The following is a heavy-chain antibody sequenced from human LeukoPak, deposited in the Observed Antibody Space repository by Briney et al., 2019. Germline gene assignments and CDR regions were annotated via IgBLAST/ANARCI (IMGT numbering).Heavy chain of an antibody. CDR2: ISSSSSYI. J-gene: IGHJ4*02. CDR3: AREYNSNWKPCDY. CDR1: GFTFSTYS. Sequence: GGSLRLSCAASGFTFSTYSMNWVRQAPGKGLEWVSSISSSSSYIYYADSVKGRFTISRDNAKHSLYLQMNSLRAEDTAVYYCAREYNSNWKPCDYWGQGTLVTVSS. D-gene: IGHD6-13*01. V-gene: IGHV3-21*01.